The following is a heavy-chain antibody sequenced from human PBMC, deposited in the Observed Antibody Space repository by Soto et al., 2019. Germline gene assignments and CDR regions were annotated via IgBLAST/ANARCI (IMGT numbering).Heavy chain of an antibody. D-gene: IGHD5-18*01. CDR3: ARDFRGYSYGYYYGMDV. V-gene: IGHV1-8*01. Sequence: ASVKVSCKASGYTFTNYDVNWFRQATGQGLEWVGWMNPNCGGTSFAQKFQGRVTLTTDTSMSTAYMELSSLRSEDTAVYFCARDFRGYSYGYYYGMDVWGQGTTVTVSS. CDR2: MNPNCGGT. CDR1: GYTFTNYD. J-gene: IGHJ6*02.